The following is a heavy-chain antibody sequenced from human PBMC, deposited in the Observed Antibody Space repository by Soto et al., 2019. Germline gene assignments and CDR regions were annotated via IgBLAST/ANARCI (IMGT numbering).Heavy chain of an antibody. J-gene: IGHJ3*02. CDR1: GFTFTISA. CDR2: IVVGSGNT. D-gene: IGHD6-13*01. CDR3: AAEISQSHSSSWYGAFDI. Sequence: ASAKVSCKASGFTFTISAVQWVRQARGQRLEWIGRIVVGSGNTNYAQKFQERVTITRDMSTSTTYMELSSLRSEDTAVYYCAAEISQSHSSSWYGAFDIWGQGTMVTVSS. V-gene: IGHV1-58*01.